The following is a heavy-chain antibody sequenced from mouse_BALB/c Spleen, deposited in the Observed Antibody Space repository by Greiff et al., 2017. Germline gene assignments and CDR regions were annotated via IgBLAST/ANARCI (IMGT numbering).Heavy chain of an antibody. D-gene: IGHD4-1*01. V-gene: IGHV3-6*02. J-gene: IGHJ1*01. CDR1: GYSITSGYY. CDR3: ARPLGRWYFDV. CDR2: ISYDGSN. Sequence: DVKLQESGPGLVKPSQSLSLTCSVTGYSITSGYYWNWIRQFPGNKLEWMGYISYDGSNNYNPSLKNRISITRDTSKNQFFLKLNSVTTEDTATYYCARPLGRWYFDVWGAGTTVTVSS.